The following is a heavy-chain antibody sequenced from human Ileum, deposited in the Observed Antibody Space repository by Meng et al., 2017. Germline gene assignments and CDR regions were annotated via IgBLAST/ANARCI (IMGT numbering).Heavy chain of an antibody. J-gene: IGHJ4*02. V-gene: IGHV4-31*03. CDR3: ARGGTAYFDY. CDR1: GGSISSGGYY. D-gene: IGHD1-1*01. Sequence: QVQLQESGAGLVKSSQTLSLTCTVSGGSISSGGYYWSWIRQHPGKGLEWIGYIYDSGSTYYNPSLKSRIAISGDTSKNQFSLNLSSVTAADTAVYYCARGGTAYFDYWGQGTLVTVSS. CDR2: IYDSGST.